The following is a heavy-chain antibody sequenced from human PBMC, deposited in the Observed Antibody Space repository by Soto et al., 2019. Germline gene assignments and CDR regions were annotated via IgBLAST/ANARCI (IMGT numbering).Heavy chain of an antibody. CDR2: IWYDGSNK. D-gene: IGHD3-10*01. V-gene: IGHV3-33*01. CDR3: ARGTPAYGSGSYFSPGEVY. Sequence: QVQLVESGGGVVQPGRSLRLSCAASGFTFSSYGMHWVRQAPGKGLEWVAVIWYDGSNKYYADSVKGRFTISRDNSKNTRYLQMTSLRAEYTAVYYCARGTPAYGSGSYFSPGEVYWGQGTLVTVSS. CDR1: GFTFSSYG. J-gene: IGHJ4*02.